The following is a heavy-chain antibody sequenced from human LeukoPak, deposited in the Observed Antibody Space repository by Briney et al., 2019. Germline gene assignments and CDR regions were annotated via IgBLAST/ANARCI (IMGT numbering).Heavy chain of an antibody. CDR2: ISAYNGNT. CDR1: GYTFTSYG. Sequence: ASVKVSCXASGYTFTSYGISWVRLAPGQGLEWMGWISAYNGNTNYAQKLQGRVTMTTDTSTSTAHMELRSLRSDDTAVYYCARAGTGNIVVAPAAIRGNWFDPWGQGTLVTVSS. V-gene: IGHV1-18*01. D-gene: IGHD2-2*02. J-gene: IGHJ5*02. CDR3: ARAGTGNIVVAPAAIRGNWFDP.